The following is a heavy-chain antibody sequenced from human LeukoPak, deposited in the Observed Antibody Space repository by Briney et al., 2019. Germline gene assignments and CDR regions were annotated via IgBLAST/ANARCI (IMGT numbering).Heavy chain of an antibody. CDR1: GFTFSSYW. CDR3: ARGSRYDILTGYLPSY. J-gene: IGHJ4*02. D-gene: IGHD3-9*01. Sequence: GGSLRLSCAASGFTFSSYWMRWVRQAPGKGLVWVSRINSDGSSTSYADSVKGRFTISRDNAKNTLYLQMNSLRAEDTAVYYCARGSRYDILTGYLPSYWGQGTLVTVSS. V-gene: IGHV3-74*01. CDR2: INSDGSST.